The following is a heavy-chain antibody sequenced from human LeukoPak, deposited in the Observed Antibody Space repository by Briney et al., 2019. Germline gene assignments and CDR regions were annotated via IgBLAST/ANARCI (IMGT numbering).Heavy chain of an antibody. CDR3: ARGGYQRYRSGGSCVSALDY. CDR1: GGSISSGDYY. Sequence: PSQTLSLTCTVSGGSISSGDYYWSWIRQPPGKGLGWIVYIYYSGSTYYNPSLKSRVTISVDTSKNQFSLKLSSVPAADTAVYYCARGGYQRYRSGGSCVSALDYWGQGTLVTVSS. V-gene: IGHV4-30-4*01. CDR2: IYYSGST. D-gene: IGHD2-15*01. J-gene: IGHJ4*02.